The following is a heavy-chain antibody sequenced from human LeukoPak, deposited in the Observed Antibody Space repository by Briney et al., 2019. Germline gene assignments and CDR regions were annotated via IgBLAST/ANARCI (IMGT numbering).Heavy chain of an antibody. CDR2: VNWDGGST. D-gene: IGHD2-2*01. V-gene: IGHV3-43*01. CDR3: ARDVGCSSTTCYFDY. Sequence: GRSLRLSCAASGFTFDSYTMHWVRQGPGKGLEWVSLVNWDGGSTFYTDSVKGRFTISRDNTKNPLYLQMNSLRTEDTALYYCARDVGCSSTTCYFDYWGQGTLVTVSS. CDR1: GFTFDSYT. J-gene: IGHJ4*02.